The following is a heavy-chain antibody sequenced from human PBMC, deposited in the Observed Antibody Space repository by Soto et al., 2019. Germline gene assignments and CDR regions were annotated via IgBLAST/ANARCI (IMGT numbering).Heavy chain of an antibody. J-gene: IGHJ5*02. CDR2: IYYSGST. CDR1: GYSISSSSYY. Sequence: SETLSLTCAFSGYSISSSSYYWGWIRQPPGKGLEWIGSIYYSGSTYYNPSLKSRVTISVDTSKNQFSLKLSSVTAADTAVYYCAKLQRITIFGVVIENWFDPWGQGTLVTVSS. D-gene: IGHD3-3*01. V-gene: IGHV4-39*01. CDR3: AKLQRITIFGVVIENWFDP.